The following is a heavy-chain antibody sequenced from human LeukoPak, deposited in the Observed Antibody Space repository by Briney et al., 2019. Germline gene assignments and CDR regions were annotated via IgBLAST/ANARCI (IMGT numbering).Heavy chain of an antibody. Sequence: SETLSLTCAVYGGSFSGYYWSWIRQPPGKGLEWIGEINHSGSTNYNPSLKSRVTISVDTSKNQFSLKLSSVTAADTAVYYCARARRYSYGRFFDYWGQGTLVTVSS. D-gene: IGHD5-18*01. CDR2: INHSGST. CDR1: GGSFSGYY. J-gene: IGHJ4*02. V-gene: IGHV4-34*01. CDR3: ARARRYSYGRFFDY.